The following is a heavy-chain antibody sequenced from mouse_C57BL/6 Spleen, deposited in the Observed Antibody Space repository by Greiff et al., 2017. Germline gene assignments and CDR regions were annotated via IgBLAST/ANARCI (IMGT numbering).Heavy chain of an antibody. Sequence: VQLQQSGAELVKPGASVKLSCKASGYTFTSYWMHWVKQRPGRGLEWIGRIDPNSGGTKYNEKFKSKATLTVDKPSSTAYMHLSILTSEDSAVYYCARSYYGNYYAMDYWGQGTSVTVSS. J-gene: IGHJ4*01. CDR3: ARSYYGNYYAMDY. V-gene: IGHV1-72*01. D-gene: IGHD2-10*01. CDR2: IDPNSGGT. CDR1: GYTFTSYW.